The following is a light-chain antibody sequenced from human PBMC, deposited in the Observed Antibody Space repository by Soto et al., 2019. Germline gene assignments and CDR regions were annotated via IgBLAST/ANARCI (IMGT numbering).Light chain of an antibody. CDR2: SAS. CDR1: QSVRGAY. J-gene: IGKJ2*01. V-gene: IGKV3-20*01. CDR3: QQYGDSPYT. Sequence: EIVLTQSPGTQSLSPGETATLACRASQSVRGAYLAWYQQKPGQAPRLLLSSASIRAAGVPDRFSASGSGTDFTLTITRVEPEDFAVYYCQQYGDSPYTFGQGTKLEI.